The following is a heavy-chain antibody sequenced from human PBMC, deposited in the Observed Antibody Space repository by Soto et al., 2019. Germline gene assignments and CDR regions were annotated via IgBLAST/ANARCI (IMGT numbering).Heavy chain of an antibody. D-gene: IGHD5-12*01. Sequence: LRETLSLTCTVSGGSISSSSYYWGWIRQPPGKGLEWIGSIYYSGSTYYNPSLKSRVTISVDTSKNQFSLKLSSVTAADTAVYYCASQIDSGYDYFFPLYFDYWGQGTLVTVSS. CDR2: IYYSGST. CDR1: GGSISSSSYY. V-gene: IGHV4-39*01. CDR3: ASQIDSGYDYFFPLYFDY. J-gene: IGHJ4*02.